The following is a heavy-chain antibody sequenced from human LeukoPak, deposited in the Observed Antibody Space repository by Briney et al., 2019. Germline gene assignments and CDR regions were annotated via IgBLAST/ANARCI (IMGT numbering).Heavy chain of an antibody. CDR3: ARDQGQFYYYGMDV. CDR1: GFTFSSYE. D-gene: IGHD6-19*01. CDR2: ISSSGSTI. Sequence: PGGSLRLSCAASGFTFSSYEMNWVRQAPGKGLEWVSYISSSGSTIYYADSVKGRFTISRDNAKNSLYLQMNSLRAEDTAVYYCARDQGQFYYYGMDVWGKGTTVTVSS. J-gene: IGHJ6*04. V-gene: IGHV3-48*03.